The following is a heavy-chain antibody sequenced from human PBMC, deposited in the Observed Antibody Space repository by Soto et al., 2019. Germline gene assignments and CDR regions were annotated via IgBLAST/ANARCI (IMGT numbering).Heavy chain of an antibody. V-gene: IGHV3-30*18. CDR3: AKAPLYYYDSSGYYYYGMNV. CDR2: ISYDGSNK. J-gene: IGHJ6*02. D-gene: IGHD3-22*01. Sequence: HPGGSPRLSCAASGFTFSSYGMHWVRQAPGKGLEWVAVISYDGSNKYYADSVKGRFTISRDNSKNTLYLQMNSLRAEDTAVYYCAKAPLYYYDSSGYYYYGMNVWGQGTTVTVSS. CDR1: GFTFSSYG.